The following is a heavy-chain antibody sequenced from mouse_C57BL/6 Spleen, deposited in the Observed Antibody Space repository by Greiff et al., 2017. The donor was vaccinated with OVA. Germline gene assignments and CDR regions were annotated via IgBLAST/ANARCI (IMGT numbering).Heavy chain of an antibody. J-gene: IGHJ3*01. CDR3: ASPGSSYDWFAY. CDR1: GYSITSGYY. CDR2: ISYDGSN. Sequence: VQLKESGPGLVKPSQSLSLTCSVTGYSITSGYYWNWIRQFPGNKLEWMGYISYDGSNNYNPSLKNRISITRDTSKNQFFLKLNSVTTEDTATYYCASPGSSYDWFAYWGQGTLVTVSA. D-gene: IGHD1-1*01. V-gene: IGHV3-6*01.